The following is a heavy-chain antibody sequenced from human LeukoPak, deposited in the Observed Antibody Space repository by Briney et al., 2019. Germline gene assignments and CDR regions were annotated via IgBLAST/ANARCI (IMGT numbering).Heavy chain of an antibody. V-gene: IGHV3-53*01. CDR3: VRGDGYNGFDY. J-gene: IGHJ4*02. CDR1: GFTVSSNS. CDR2: IYSDNT. Sequence: GGSLRLSCTVSGFTVSSNSMSWVRQAPGKGLEWVSFIYSDNTHYSDSVKGRFTISRDNSKNTLYLQMNSLRAEDTAVYYCVRGDGYNGFDYWGQGTLVTVSS. D-gene: IGHD5-24*01.